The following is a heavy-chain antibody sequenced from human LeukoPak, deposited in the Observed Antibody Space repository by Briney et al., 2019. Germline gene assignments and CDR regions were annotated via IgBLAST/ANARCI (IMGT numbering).Heavy chain of an antibody. D-gene: IGHD3-16*01. CDR2: IRYDGSNK. CDR3: ARDLRARGLFDY. V-gene: IGHV3-30*02. J-gene: IGHJ4*02. CDR1: GFTFSSYG. Sequence: GGSLRLSCAASGFTFSSYGMHWVRQAPGKGLEWVAFIRYDGSNKYYADSAKGRFTISRDNAKNSLYLQMNSLRAEDTAVYYCARDLRARGLFDYWGQGTLVTVSS.